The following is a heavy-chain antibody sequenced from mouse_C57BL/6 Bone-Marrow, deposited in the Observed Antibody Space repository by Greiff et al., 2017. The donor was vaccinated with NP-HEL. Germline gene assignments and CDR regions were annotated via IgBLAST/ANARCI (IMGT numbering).Heavy chain of an antibody. CDR1: GFSLTSYG. V-gene: IGHV2-2*01. J-gene: IGHJ1*03. CDR3: ASGSSYGYFDV. CDR2: IWSGGST. Sequence: QVQLQQSGPGLVQPSQSLSITCPVSGFSLTSYGVHWVRQSPGTGLEWLGVIWSGGSTDYNAAFISRLSISKDNSKSQVFFKMNSLQADDTAIYYCASGSSYGYFDVWGTGTTVTVSS. D-gene: IGHD1-1*01.